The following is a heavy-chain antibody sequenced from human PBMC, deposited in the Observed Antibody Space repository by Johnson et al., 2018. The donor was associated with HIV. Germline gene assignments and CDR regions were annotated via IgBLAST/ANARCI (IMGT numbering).Heavy chain of an antibody. V-gene: IGHV3-30*03. CDR2: ISYDGNNE. CDR1: GFTFSTYA. D-gene: IGHD3-22*01. CDR3: ARIRVAVITEVGAFDI. J-gene: IGHJ3*02. Sequence: VHLVESGGGVVQPGRSLRLSCVASGFTFSTYAMHWVRQAPGKGLEWVAVISYDGNNEYYAHSVKGRFTISRDNSKSTLFLQMNSLRPEDTAVYYCARIRVAVITEVGAFDIWGQGTIVTGSS.